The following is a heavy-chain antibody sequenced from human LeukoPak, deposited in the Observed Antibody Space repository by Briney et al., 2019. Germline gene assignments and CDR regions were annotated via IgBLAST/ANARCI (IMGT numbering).Heavy chain of an antibody. CDR3: VKEKLAYCGGDCFGEYFQD. CDR2: ISGSGGRT. CDR1: GITFDSYA. Sequence: GGSLRLSCAAAGITFDSYAMSWVRQAPGKGLEWISVISGSGGRTSYADSVKGRFIISRNNSKNTLHLQMHSLRAEVTAVYYCVKEKLAYCGGDCFGEYFQDWGQGTLVTVSS. V-gene: IGHV3-23*01. J-gene: IGHJ1*01. D-gene: IGHD2-21*02.